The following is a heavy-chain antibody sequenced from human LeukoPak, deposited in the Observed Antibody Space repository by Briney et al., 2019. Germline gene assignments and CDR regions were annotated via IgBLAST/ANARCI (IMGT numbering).Heavy chain of an antibody. CDR3: ARTDNLDY. D-gene: IGHD5-24*01. CDR1: GFSFSNYW. CDR2: IKQDGSEK. Sequence: GGSLRLSCAASGFSFSNYWINWVRQAPGKGLEWVANIKQDGSEKHYVDSVKGRFTISRDNAKNSLYLQMNSLRAEDTAVYYCARTDNLDYWGQGTLVTVSS. V-gene: IGHV3-7*02. J-gene: IGHJ4*02.